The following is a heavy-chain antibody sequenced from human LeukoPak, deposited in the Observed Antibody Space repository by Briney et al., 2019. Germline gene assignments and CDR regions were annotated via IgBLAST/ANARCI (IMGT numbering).Heavy chain of an antibody. CDR1: GFTFSSYW. V-gene: IGHV3-7*01. CDR3: AREGLSGYDWATLDY. J-gene: IGHJ4*02. Sequence: GGSLRLSCAASGFTFSSYWMSWVRQAPGKGLEWVANIKQDGSEKYYVDSVKGRFTISRDNAKNSLYLQMNSLRAEDTAVYYCAREGLSGYDWATLDYWGQGTLVTVFS. CDR2: IKQDGSEK. D-gene: IGHD5-12*01.